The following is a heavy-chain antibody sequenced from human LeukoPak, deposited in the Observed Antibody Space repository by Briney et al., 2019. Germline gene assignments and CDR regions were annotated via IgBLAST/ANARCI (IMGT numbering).Heavy chain of an antibody. D-gene: IGHD4-11*01. Sequence: GGSLRLSCAASGFTFSSYSMNWVRQAPGKGLEWVSSISSSSSYIYYADSVKGRFTISRDNAKNSLYLQMNTLRAEDTAVYYCVRDDTVTGHFDYWGQGTLVTVSS. CDR3: VRDDTVTGHFDY. CDR2: ISSSSSYI. CDR1: GFTFSSYS. V-gene: IGHV3-21*01. J-gene: IGHJ4*02.